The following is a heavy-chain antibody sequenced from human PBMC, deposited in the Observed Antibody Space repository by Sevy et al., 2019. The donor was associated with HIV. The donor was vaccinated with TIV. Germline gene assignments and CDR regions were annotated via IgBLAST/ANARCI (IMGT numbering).Heavy chain of an antibody. J-gene: IGHJ5*02. CDR3: ARHLRYSSGGHWFDP. CDR2: VWPGDTDA. D-gene: IGHD6-19*01. CDR1: GYGFSNYW. Sequence: GESLKISCKASGYGFSNYWIGWVRQMPGKGLEWMGIVWPGDTDARYNPSFQGQVTISVDKSVNTAYLQWSSLKASDAAMDYCARHLRYSSGGHWFDPWGQGTLVTVSS. V-gene: IGHV5-51*01.